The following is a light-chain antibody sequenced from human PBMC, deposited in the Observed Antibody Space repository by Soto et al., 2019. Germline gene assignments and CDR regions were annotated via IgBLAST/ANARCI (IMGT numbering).Light chain of an antibody. CDR3: QQRSNWPPVT. Sequence: EIVLTQSPATLSLSPGERATLSCRASQSINRHLAWYRQKPGQAPRLLIYDASNRATGIPARFSGSGSGTVFTLAISILEPEDFGVYYWQQRSNWPPVTFGGGTKVEIK. V-gene: IGKV3-11*01. J-gene: IGKJ4*01. CDR2: DAS. CDR1: QSINRH.